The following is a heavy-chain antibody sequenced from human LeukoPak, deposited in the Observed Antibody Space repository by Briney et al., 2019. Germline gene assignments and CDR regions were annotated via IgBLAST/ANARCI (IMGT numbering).Heavy chain of an antibody. V-gene: IGHV1-2*02. CDR1: GYTFTGYY. D-gene: IGHD2-21*02. J-gene: IGHJ4*02. CDR3: AKVTATTFDY. CDR2: IHPNRGNT. Sequence: ASVKVSCKASGYTFTGYYIHWVRQAPGQGPEWMGWIHPNRGNTNYALEFQGRVTMTRDTSISTAYMELNRLTSDDTAVYYRAKVTATTFDYWGQGTLVTVSS.